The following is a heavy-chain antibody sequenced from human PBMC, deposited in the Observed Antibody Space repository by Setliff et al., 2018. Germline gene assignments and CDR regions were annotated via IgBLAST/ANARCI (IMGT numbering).Heavy chain of an antibody. CDR2: IWYDGSDK. V-gene: IGHV3-30*02. Sequence: GGSLRLSCAASGFTFSSYGMHWVRQAPGKGLEWVAFIWYDGSDKYYADSVKGRFTISRDNSKDTLYLQMNNLRVEDSAKYYCARDPPGPNYNFWSGYPDYWGQGTLVTVSS. CDR3: ARDPPGPNYNFWSGYPDY. D-gene: IGHD3-3*01. J-gene: IGHJ4*02. CDR1: GFTFSSYG.